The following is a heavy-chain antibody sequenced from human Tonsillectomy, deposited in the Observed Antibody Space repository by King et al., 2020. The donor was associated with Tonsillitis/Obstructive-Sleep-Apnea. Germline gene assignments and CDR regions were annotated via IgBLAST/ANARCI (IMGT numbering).Heavy chain of an antibody. CDR3: AREDCDSTICYASFDY. D-gene: IGHD2-2*01. V-gene: IGHV1-3*01. CDR2: IIAGNGNT. J-gene: IGHJ4*02. Sequence: LVQSGAEVKKPGASVKVSCKASGYTFTNYAMHWVRQAPGQRLEWMGWIIAGNGNTKYSQKFQGRVTITRDTSATTAYMELSSLRSEDTAVYYCAREDCDSTICYASFDYWGQGTLVTVSS. CDR1: GYTFTNYA.